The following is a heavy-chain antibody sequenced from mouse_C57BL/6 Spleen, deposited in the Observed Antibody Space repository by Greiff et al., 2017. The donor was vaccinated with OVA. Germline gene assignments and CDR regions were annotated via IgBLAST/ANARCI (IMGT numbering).Heavy chain of an antibody. CDR1: GFSFNTYA. Sequence: EGKLMESGGGLVQPKGSLKLSCAASGFSFNTYAMNWVRPAPGTGLEWVARIRSKSNNYATYYADSVKDRFTISRDDSESMLYLQMNNLKTEDTAMYYCVRHDRTVSYFDYWGQGTILTVSS. D-gene: IGHD3-2*01. CDR3: VRHDRTVSYFDY. CDR2: IRSKSNNYAT. V-gene: IGHV10-1*01. J-gene: IGHJ2*01.